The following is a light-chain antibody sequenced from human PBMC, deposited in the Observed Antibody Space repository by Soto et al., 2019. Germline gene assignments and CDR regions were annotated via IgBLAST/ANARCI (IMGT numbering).Light chain of an antibody. V-gene: IGKV3D-15*01. J-gene: IGKJ4*01. CDR2: GAS. Sequence: EIVMTQSPATLSVSPGGTATLSCRASQSVSSNLAWYQQKVGQAPRLLIYGASSRATGIPARFSGSGSGTEFTLTISSLQSEDFAVYFCQQYNSWRLTFGGGTKVEIK. CDR1: QSVSSN. CDR3: QQYNSWRLT.